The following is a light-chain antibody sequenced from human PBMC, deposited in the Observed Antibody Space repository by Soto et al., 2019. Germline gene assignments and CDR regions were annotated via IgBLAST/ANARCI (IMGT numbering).Light chain of an antibody. CDR3: CSYAGSDILI. J-gene: IGLJ2*01. V-gene: IGLV2-11*01. CDR2: GVT. Sequence: QSALTQPRSVSGSPGQSVTISCTGTSSDVGGYNYVSWYQRHPGKAPKLIISGVTKRPSGVPDRFSGSKSGNTASLTISGLQAEDEADYDCCSYAGSDILIFSGGTKLTVL. CDR1: SSDVGGYNY.